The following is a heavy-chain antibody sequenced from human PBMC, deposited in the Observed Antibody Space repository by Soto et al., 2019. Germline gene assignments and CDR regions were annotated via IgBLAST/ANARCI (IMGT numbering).Heavy chain of an antibody. J-gene: IGHJ6*02. Sequence: LRLSCGASGFTFSDNAMTWVRQAPGKGLEWVSSISDDGDSTYYADSVKGRFAVSRDNSKNTLFLHMNSLGAEDTAVYYCAKSLSTAVNYGLDVWGQGTSVTVSS. D-gene: IGHD2-2*01. CDR2: ISDDGDST. V-gene: IGHV3-23*01. CDR3: AKSLSTAVNYGLDV. CDR1: GFTFSDNA.